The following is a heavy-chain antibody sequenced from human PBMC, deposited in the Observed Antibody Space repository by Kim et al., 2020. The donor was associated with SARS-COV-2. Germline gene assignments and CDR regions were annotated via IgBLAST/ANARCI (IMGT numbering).Heavy chain of an antibody. D-gene: IGHD5-12*01. V-gene: IGHV3-49*03. CDR2: IRSKAYGGTT. CDR1: GFTFGDYA. Sequence: GGSLRLSCTASGFTFGDYAMSWFRQAPGKGLEWVGFIRSKAYGGTTEYAASVKGRFTISRDDSKSIDYLQMNSLKTEDTAVYYCTRGSYSGYYYFDYWGQGTLVTVSS. CDR3: TRGSYSGYYYFDY. J-gene: IGHJ4*02.